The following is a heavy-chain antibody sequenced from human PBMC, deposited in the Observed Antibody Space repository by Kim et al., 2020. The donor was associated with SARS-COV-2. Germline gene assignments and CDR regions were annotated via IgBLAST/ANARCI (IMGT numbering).Heavy chain of an antibody. V-gene: IGHV4-39*01. CDR3: ARPFWVGWHTFDP. Sequence: SETLYLTCTVSGGSIRSSTYYWAWIRQPPGKGLEWIGSVFHSGSAYYNPSLKSRVTISVDTSRNRFSLKLSSVTAADTAVYYCARPFWVGWHTFDPWGQG. D-gene: IGHD3-16*01. CDR2: VFHSGSA. J-gene: IGHJ5*02. CDR1: GGSIRSSTYY.